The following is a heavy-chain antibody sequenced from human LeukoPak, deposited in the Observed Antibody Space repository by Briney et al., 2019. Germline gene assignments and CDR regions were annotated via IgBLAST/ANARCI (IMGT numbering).Heavy chain of an antibody. CDR3: ARGRYSSGWYYFDY. CDR2: INAGNGNT. Sequence: ASVKVSCKASGYTFISYAMHWVRQAPGQRLEWMGWINAGNGNTKYSQKFQGRVTITRDTSASTAYMELSSLRSEDTAVYYCARGRYSSGWYYFDYWGQGTLVTVSS. D-gene: IGHD6-19*01. CDR1: GYTFISYA. J-gene: IGHJ4*02. V-gene: IGHV1-3*01.